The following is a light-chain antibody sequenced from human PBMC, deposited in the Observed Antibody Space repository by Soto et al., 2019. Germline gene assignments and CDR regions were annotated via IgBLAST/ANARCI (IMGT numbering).Light chain of an antibody. Sequence: EIVLTQSPGALSLSPGERATLSCGASQSVSSSYLAWYQQKPGQAPRLLIYGASTRATGIPDRFSGSGSGTDLTLTISRLEPEDVAVYYCQQYGSSPRTFGQGTKVELK. CDR1: QSVSSSY. CDR2: GAS. V-gene: IGKV3-20*01. J-gene: IGKJ1*01. CDR3: QQYGSSPRT.